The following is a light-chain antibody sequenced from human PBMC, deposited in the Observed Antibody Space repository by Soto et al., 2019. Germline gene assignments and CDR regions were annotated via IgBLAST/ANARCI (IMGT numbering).Light chain of an antibody. CDR1: QSVSSNY. Sequence: EIGMTQSPSALSASTGERATLSCRASQSVSSNYLAWYQQKPGQPPRLLIYGASSRTTGIPDRFSGSGSGTDFTLTISRLEPDDFATYYCRHYSSYSEAFGQGTKVDIK. V-gene: IGKV3-20*01. CDR3: RHYSSYSEA. CDR2: GAS. J-gene: IGKJ1*01.